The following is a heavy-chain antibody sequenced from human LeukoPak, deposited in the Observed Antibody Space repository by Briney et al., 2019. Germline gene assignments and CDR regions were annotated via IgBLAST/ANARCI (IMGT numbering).Heavy chain of an antibody. J-gene: IGHJ4*02. CDR3: AILTTHSSSSQFDY. Sequence: PGESPRLSCAASGFTFSRYAMSWVRQAPGKGLEWVSAISGSGTITYYADSVKGRFTISRDNSKDTLYLQMNSLRAEDTAIYFCAILTTHSSSSQFDYWGQGTLVTVSS. V-gene: IGHV3-23*01. CDR1: GFTFSRYA. CDR2: ISGSGTIT. D-gene: IGHD6-6*01.